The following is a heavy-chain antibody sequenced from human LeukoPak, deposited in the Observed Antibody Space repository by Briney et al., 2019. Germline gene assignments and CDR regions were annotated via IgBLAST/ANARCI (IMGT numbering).Heavy chain of an antibody. V-gene: IGHV1-2*02. CDR3: ARGELLDDY. CDR2: INPNSGGT. D-gene: IGHD1-26*01. J-gene: IGHJ4*02. Sequence: ASVKVSCKASGYTFTSYDINWVRQATGQGLEWMGWINPNSGGTNYAQKFRGRVTMTRDTSISTAYMELSRLRSDDTAVYYCARGELLDDYWGQGTLVTVSS. CDR1: GYTFTSYD.